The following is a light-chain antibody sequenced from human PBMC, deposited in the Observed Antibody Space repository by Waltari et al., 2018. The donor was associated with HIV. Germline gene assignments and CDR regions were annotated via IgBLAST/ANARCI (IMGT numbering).Light chain of an antibody. CDR2: KDS. Sequence: SYELTQPPSVSVSPGQTARITCSGDALPKKYAYWYQQRPGQAPVLVIYKDSERPSGIPERFSGSSSRTTVTLTSSGVQAEDEADYYCQSADSSNTYVFGTGTKVTVL. V-gene: IGLV3-25*03. CDR3: QSADSSNTYV. CDR1: ALPKKY. J-gene: IGLJ1*01.